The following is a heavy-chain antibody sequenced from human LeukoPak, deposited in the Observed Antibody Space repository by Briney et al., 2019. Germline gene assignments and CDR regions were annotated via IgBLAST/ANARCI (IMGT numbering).Heavy chain of an antibody. CDR1: GYTFTGYY. V-gene: IGHV1-2*06. D-gene: IGHD5-24*01. CDR2: INPNSGGT. J-gene: IGHJ4*02. CDR3: ARDSVEMATILDY. Sequence: ASVKVSCKASGYTFTGYYMHWVRQAPGQGLEWMGRINPNSGGTNYAQKFQGRVTMTRDTSISTAYMELSRLRSDDTAVYHCARDSVEMATILDYWGQGTLVTVSS.